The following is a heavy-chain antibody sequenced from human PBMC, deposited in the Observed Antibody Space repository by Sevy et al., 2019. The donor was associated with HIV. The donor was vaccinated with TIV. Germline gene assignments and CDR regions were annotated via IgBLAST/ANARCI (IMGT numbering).Heavy chain of an antibody. CDR3: ARSHLAFCGGACFSPYYFDS. V-gene: IGHV4-59*01. Sequence: SETLSLTCSVSGGSISSYYWNWIRQPPGKGLERIGYIYSSGSTNYNPSLKSRVTISVDMSKNQFSLKLSSVTAADTAVYYCARSHLAFCGGACFSPYYFDSWGQRTLVTVSS. D-gene: IGHD2-21*01. CDR1: GGSISSYY. J-gene: IGHJ4*02. CDR2: IYSSGST.